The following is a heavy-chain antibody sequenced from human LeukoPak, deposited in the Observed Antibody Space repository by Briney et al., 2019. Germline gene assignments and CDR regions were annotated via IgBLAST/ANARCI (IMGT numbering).Heavy chain of an antibody. Sequence: GGSLRLSCAASGFTVSSNYMSWVRQAPGKGLEWVSVIYSGGSTHYADSVKGRFTISRDNSKNTLYLQMNSLRAEDTAVYYCATTVVTRGYFDYWGQGTLVTVSS. V-gene: IGHV3-53*01. J-gene: IGHJ4*02. CDR1: GFTVSSNY. CDR3: ATTVVTRGYFDY. D-gene: IGHD4-23*01. CDR2: IYSGGST.